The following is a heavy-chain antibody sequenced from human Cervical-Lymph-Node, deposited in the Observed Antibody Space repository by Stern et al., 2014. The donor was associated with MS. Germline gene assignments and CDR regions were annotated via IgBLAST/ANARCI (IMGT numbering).Heavy chain of an antibody. D-gene: IGHD2-21*01. V-gene: IGHV1-2*02. CDR1: GYTFTAYY. CDR2: VNPNSGGT. CDR3: ARVPNEHWGGHYNSNGMDV. Sequence: QVQLVQSWAEVKKPGASVKVSCKASGYTFTAYYLHWVRQAPGQGLAWMGWVNPNSGGTSYAPKFHGRVTMTRDTSTSTAFMELSTLTSDDTAFYYCARVPNEHWGGHYNSNGMDVWGQGTTVTVSS. J-gene: IGHJ6*02.